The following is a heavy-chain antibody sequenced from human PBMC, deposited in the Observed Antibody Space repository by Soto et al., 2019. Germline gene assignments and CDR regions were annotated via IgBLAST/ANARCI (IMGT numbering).Heavy chain of an antibody. CDR3: ARDLGDCSGGSCYYYYYGMDV. V-gene: IGHV3-21*01. D-gene: IGHD2-15*01. CDR2: ISSSSSYI. J-gene: IGHJ6*02. Sequence: GGSLRLSCAASGFTFSSYSMNWVRQAPGKGLEWVSSISSSSSYIYYADSVKGRFTISRDNAKNSLYLQMNSLRAEDAAVYYFARDLGDCSGGSCYYYYYGMDVWGQGTTVTVSS. CDR1: GFTFSSYS.